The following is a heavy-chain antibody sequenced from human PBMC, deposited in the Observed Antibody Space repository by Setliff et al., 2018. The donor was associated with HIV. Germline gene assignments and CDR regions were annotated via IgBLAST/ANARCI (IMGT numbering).Heavy chain of an antibody. Sequence: SGPTLVNPTQTLTLTCTFSGFSLTSISMCVSWIRQPPGEALEWLGRIDWDDNKYYSESLRSRLTISKDTSKNQVVLTMTNMDPVDTATYFCARGRGMSYYYYYMDVWGKGTTVTVSS. CDR2: IDWDDNK. J-gene: IGHJ6*03. CDR3: ARGRGMSYYYYYMDV. CDR1: GFSLTSISMC. V-gene: IGHV2-70*11. D-gene: IGHD3-16*01.